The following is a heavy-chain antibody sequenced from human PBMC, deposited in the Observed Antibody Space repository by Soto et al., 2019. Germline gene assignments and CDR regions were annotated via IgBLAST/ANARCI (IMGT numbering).Heavy chain of an antibody. CDR2: IKSKTSGGTI. V-gene: IGHV3-15*07. CDR1: GFTFSEAW. J-gene: IGHJ4*02. D-gene: IGHD1-26*01. Sequence: GGSLRLSCAGSGFTFSEAWMDWVRQAPGKGLEWVGRIKSKTSGGTIDYAAPVKGRFTISRDDSKDTLYLQMNSLKTEDTAMNYCTTDVGRGGQGTLVPSP. CDR3: TTDVGR.